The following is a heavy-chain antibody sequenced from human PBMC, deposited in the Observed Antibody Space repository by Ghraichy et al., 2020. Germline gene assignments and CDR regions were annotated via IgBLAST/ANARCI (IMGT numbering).Heavy chain of an antibody. CDR2: IIPIFGTA. V-gene: IGHV1-69*13. CDR3: ARDFDSRIVATIGGPHPGAFDI. J-gene: IGHJ3*02. D-gene: IGHD5-12*01. Sequence: SVKVSCKASGGTFSSYAISWVRQAPGQGLEWMGGIIPIFGTANYAQKFQGRVTITADESTSTAYMELSSLRSEDTAVYYCARDFDSRIVATIGGPHPGAFDIWGQGTMVTVSS. CDR1: GGTFSSYA.